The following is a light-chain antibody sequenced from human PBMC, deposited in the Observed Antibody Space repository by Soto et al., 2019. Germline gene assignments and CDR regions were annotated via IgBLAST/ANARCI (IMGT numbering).Light chain of an antibody. CDR3: QQYGDSPWT. CDR2: DAS. J-gene: IGKJ1*01. CDR1: QSVDIN. Sequence: EIVLRQSPATLSVSPGERVSLSCRASQSVDINLAWYQQKPGHAPRLLIYDASSRATGIPDRFSGSGSGTDFTLTISRLEPEDFAVYCCQQYGDSPWTFGQGTTVDIK. V-gene: IGKV3-20*01.